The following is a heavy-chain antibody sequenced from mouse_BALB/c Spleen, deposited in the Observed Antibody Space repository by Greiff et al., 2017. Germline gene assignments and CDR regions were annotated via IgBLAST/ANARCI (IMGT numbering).Heavy chain of an antibody. J-gene: IGHJ3*01. D-gene: IGHD2-14*01. CDR3: ARRGNYRYDEWAWFAY. CDR2: ISSGGGST. CDR1: GFAFSSYD. V-gene: IGHV5-12-1*01. Sequence: EVQVVESGGGLVKPGGSLKLSCAASGFAFSSYDMSWVRQTPEKRLEWVAYISSGGGSTYYPDTVKGRFTISRDNAKNTLYLQMSSLKSEDTAMYYCARRGNYRYDEWAWFAYWGQGTLVTVSA.